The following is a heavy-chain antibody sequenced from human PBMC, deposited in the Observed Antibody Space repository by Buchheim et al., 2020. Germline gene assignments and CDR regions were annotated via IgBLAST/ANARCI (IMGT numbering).Heavy chain of an antibody. CDR3: AKDRDSSGTYYFDY. J-gene: IGHJ4*02. V-gene: IGHV3-30*18. D-gene: IGHD3-22*01. CDR2: ISYDGSNK. CDR1: GFTFSSYG. Sequence: QVQLVESGGGVVQPGRSLRLSCAASGFTFSSYGMHWVRQAPGKGLEWVAVISYDGSNKYYADSVKGRFTISRDNSKNTLYLQMNSLRAEDTAVYYCAKDRDSSGTYYFDYWGQGTL.